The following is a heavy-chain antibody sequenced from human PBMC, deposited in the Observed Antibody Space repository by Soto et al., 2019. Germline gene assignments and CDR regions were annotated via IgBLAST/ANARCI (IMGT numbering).Heavy chain of an antibody. Sequence: GGSLRLSCAASGFTFSSYAMSWVRQAPGKGLEWVSTMSGSGDSTYYADSVKGRFTISRDNSKNTLYLQMNSLRAEDTAIYYCAKDRYFSGSGTYLFFDYWGQGTLVTVSS. CDR3: AKDRYFSGSGTYLFFDY. V-gene: IGHV3-23*01. J-gene: IGHJ4*02. CDR1: GFTFSSYA. CDR2: MSGSGDST. D-gene: IGHD3-10*01.